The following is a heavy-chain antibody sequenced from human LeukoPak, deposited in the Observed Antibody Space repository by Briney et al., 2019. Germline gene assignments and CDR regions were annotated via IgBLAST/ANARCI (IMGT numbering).Heavy chain of an antibody. CDR2: IYYSGST. D-gene: IGHD5-18*01. Sequence: SETLSLTCTVSGGSISSSSYYWGWIRQPPGKGLEWIGIIYYSGSTYYNPSLKSRVTISVDTSKNQFSLKLSSVTAADTAVYYCAREGVYSYGYVLGYWGQGTLVTVSS. CDR1: GGSISSSSYY. J-gene: IGHJ4*02. CDR3: AREGVYSYGYVLGY. V-gene: IGHV4-39*02.